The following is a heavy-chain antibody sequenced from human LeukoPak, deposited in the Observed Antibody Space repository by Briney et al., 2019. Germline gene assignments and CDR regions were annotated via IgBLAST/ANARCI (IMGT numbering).Heavy chain of an antibody. J-gene: IGHJ5*02. V-gene: IGHV4-61*02. D-gene: IGHD2-2*01. CDR3: ARDYCTSTTCPNWFDP. Sequence: PSETLSLTCTVSGGSISSGSYYWSWIRQPAGKGLEWIGRIYTSGSTNYNPSLKSRVTISVDTSKNQFSLKLSSVTAADTAVYYCARDYCTSTTCPNWFDPWGQGTLVTVSS. CDR1: GGSISSGSYY. CDR2: IYTSGST.